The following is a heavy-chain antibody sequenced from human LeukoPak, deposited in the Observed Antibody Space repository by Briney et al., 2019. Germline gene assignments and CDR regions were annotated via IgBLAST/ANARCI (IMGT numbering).Heavy chain of an antibody. Sequence: GSSVKVSCKASGGTFSSYAISWVRQAPGQGLEWMGGIIPIFGTANCAQKFQGRVTITADESTSTAYMELSSLRSEDTAVYYCATSIAARRGGFDYWGQGTLVTVSS. CDR2: IIPIFGTA. J-gene: IGHJ4*02. D-gene: IGHD6-6*01. CDR1: GGTFSSYA. CDR3: ATSIAARRGGFDY. V-gene: IGHV1-69*01.